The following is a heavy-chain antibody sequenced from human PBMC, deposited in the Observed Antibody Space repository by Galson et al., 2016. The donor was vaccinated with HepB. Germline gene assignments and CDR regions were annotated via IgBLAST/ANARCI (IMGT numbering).Heavy chain of an antibody. CDR3: AREAERWNYLDY. D-gene: IGHD5-24*01. V-gene: IGHV3-30*03. Sequence: SLRLSCAASGFNFINYRMNWVRQAPGKGLEWVAVISSDGSNEWYADSVKGRFTISRDNSQNTLSLQMSSLRPEDTAAYYCAREAERWNYLDYWGQGALVTVSS. CDR2: ISSDGSNE. J-gene: IGHJ4*02. CDR1: GFNFINYR.